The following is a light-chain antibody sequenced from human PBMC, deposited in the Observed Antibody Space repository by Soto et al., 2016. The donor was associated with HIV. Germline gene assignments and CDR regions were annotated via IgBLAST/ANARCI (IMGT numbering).Light chain of an antibody. CDR3: QQYNSYSWT. J-gene: IGKJ1*01. Sequence: DIQMTQSPSSVSASVGDRVTITCRASQDISRWLAWYQQTPGKAPKLLISGASVLHTGVPSRFSGSGSGTDFTLTINSLQPDDFATYYCQQYNSYSWTFGQGTKVEIK. CDR1: QDISRW. V-gene: IGKV1D-16*01. CDR2: GAS.